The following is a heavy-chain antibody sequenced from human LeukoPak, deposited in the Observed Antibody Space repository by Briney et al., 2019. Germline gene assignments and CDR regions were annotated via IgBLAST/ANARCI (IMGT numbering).Heavy chain of an antibody. CDR2: ISYDGSNK. Sequence: GGSLRLSCAASGFTFSSYAMHWVRQAPGKGLEWVAVISYDGSNKYCADSVKGRFTISRDNSKNTLYLQMNSLRAEDTAVYYCARDKYYYDSSGYLDYWGQGTLVTVSS. J-gene: IGHJ4*02. CDR3: ARDKYYYDSSGYLDY. CDR1: GFTFSSYA. D-gene: IGHD3-22*01. V-gene: IGHV3-30-3*01.